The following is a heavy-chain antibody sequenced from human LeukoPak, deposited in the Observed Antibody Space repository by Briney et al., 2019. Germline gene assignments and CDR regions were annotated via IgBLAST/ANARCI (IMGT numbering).Heavy chain of an antibody. CDR3: ANLNAPYWGNFDY. V-gene: IGHV3-7*03. CDR1: GFTFSSYW. Sequence: PGGSLRLSCAASGFTFSSYWMSWVRQAPGKGLEWVANIKQDGSEKYYVDSVKGRFTVSRDNAKTSLYLQMNSLRAEDTAVYYCANLNAPYWGNFDYWGQGTLVTVSS. D-gene: IGHD3-16*01. J-gene: IGHJ4*02. CDR2: IKQDGSEK.